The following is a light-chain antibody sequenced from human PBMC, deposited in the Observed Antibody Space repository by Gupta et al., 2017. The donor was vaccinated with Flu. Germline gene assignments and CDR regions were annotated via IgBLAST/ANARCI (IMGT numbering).Light chain of an antibody. CDR3: QVWDSNRGV. CDR1: KSGGKS. CDR2: DDS. J-gene: IGLJ3*02. Sequence: SYVLTQPPSMSVAPVHTDRITGEGNKSGGKSGHWYQQKPGQAPVLVVYDDSDRPSGSTERCSGSNSGDTATLTISGVEAGNEADYDWQVWDSNRGVFGGGTKLTVL. V-gene: IGLV3-21*02.